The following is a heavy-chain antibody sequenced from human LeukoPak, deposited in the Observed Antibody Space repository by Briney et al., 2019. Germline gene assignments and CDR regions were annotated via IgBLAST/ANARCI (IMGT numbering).Heavy chain of an antibody. V-gene: IGHV3-23*01. CDR2: VNDNGRNT. CDR1: GITFDRYG. J-gene: IGHJ5*02. Sequence: GGSLRLSCAASGITFDRYGMSWVRQAPGKGLEWVTTVNDNGRNTHYADSVRGRFTISRDNSKNTVSLQMSSLRAEDTAVYYCAKVDTAMGNPRENWFDPWGQGTLVTVSS. CDR3: AKVDTAMGNPRENWFDP. D-gene: IGHD5-18*01.